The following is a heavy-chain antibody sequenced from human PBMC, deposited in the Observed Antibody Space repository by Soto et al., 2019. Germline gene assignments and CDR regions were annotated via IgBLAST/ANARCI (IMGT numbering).Heavy chain of an antibody. J-gene: IGHJ6*02. CDR2: IYPGDSDT. Sequence: PGESLKISCKGSGYSFTSYWIGWVRQMPGKGLEWMGIIYPGDSDTRYSPSFQGQVTISADKSISTAYLQWSSLKASDTAMYYCARHGSGYYSKDYYYYYGMDVWGQGTTVTVSS. D-gene: IGHD3-22*01. CDR1: GYSFTSYW. CDR3: ARHGSGYYSKDYYYYYGMDV. V-gene: IGHV5-51*01.